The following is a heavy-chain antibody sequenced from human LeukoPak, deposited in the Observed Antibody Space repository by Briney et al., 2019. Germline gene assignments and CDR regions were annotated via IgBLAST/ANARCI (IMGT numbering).Heavy chain of an antibody. CDR3: ARVKEASAFDI. Sequence: GGSLRLSCAASGFTFSSYAMHWVRQAPGKGLEYVSSISSNGGSTYYANSVKGRFTISRDNSKNTLYLQMGSLRGEDMAVYYCARVKEASAFDIWGQGTMITVSS. D-gene: IGHD5-12*01. V-gene: IGHV3-64*01. CDR1: GFTFSSYA. J-gene: IGHJ3*02. CDR2: ISSNGGST.